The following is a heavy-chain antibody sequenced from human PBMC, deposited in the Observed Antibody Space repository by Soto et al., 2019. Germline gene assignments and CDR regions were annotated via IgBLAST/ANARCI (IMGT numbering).Heavy chain of an antibody. CDR2: INAGNGNT. Sequence: GASVKVSCKASGYTFTSYAIHWVRQAPGQRLEWMGWINAGNGNTKSSQKFQGRVTITRDTSASTAYMELSSLRSEDTAVYYCARGGYCNSSRCYNWFDPWGQGTLVTVSS. CDR1: GYTFTSYA. J-gene: IGHJ5*02. CDR3: ARGGYCNSSRCYNWFDP. D-gene: IGHD2-2*01. V-gene: IGHV1-3*01.